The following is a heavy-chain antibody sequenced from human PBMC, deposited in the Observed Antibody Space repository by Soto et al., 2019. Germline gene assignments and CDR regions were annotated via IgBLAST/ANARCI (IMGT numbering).Heavy chain of an antibody. J-gene: IGHJ5*02. CDR1: GDSVSSYSAA. CDR2: TYYRSRFFS. D-gene: IGHD3-22*01. V-gene: IGHV6-1*01. Sequence: SQTLSLPCAISGDSVSSYSAAWNWIRPSPSGGLEWLGRTYYRSRFFSDYAESVKSRIIINPDTSKNQFSLQLKSVTPEDTAVYYCVRDRYSSSGWFDPWGQGTLVTVSS. CDR3: VRDRYSSSGWFDP.